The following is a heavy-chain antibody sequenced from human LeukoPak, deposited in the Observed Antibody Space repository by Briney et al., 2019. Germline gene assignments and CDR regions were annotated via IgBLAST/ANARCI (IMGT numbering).Heavy chain of an antibody. D-gene: IGHD6-19*01. CDR3: TRDPPSSGWSFDY. J-gene: IGHJ4*02. CDR2: TSGSGEIT. Sequence: GGSLRLSCAASGFTLGNYAMSWVRQTPGKGLEWVSVTSGSGEITSHAESVKGRFTISRDNSKNAVDLRMNSLRAEDTAVYYCTRDPPSSGWSFDYWGQGTLVTVSS. V-gene: IGHV3-23*01. CDR1: GFTLGNYA.